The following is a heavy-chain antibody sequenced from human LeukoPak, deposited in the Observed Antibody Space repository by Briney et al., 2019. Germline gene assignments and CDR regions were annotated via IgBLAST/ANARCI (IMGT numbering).Heavy chain of an antibody. CDR1: GLTFSSHA. V-gene: IGHV3-64*02. J-gene: IGHJ4*02. D-gene: IGHD3-3*01. Sequence: TGGSLRLSCAASGLTFSSHAMHWVRQAPGKGLEYVSAIVSNGGNTYYADSVRGRFTISRDNSEDTVYLQMGSLRPEDTAVYYCARGGYYAASDIWGQGALVTVSS. CDR3: ARGGYYAASDI. CDR2: IVSNGGNT.